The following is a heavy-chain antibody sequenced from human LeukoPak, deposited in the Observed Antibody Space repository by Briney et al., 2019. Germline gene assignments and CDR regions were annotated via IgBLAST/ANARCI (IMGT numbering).Heavy chain of an antibody. J-gene: IGHJ4*02. D-gene: IGHD6-6*01. CDR2: IYSSGST. V-gene: IGHV4-59*08. CDR3: ARHRYTSSSSYFDF. Sequence: SETLSLTCTVSGGSISGYYWTWIRQPPGKGLEWIGYIYSSGSTNFNPSLKSRVTISVDTSKNQFSLRLSSVTAADTAVYYCARHRYTSSSSYFDFWGQGTLVTVSS. CDR1: GGSISGYY.